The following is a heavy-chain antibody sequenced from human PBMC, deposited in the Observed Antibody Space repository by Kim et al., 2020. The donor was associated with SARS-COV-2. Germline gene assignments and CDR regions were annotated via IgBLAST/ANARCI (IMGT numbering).Heavy chain of an antibody. CDR1: GFTFSSYS. Sequence: GGSLRLSCAASGFTFSSYSMNWVRQAPGKGLEWVSSISSSSSYIYYADSVKGRFTISRDNAKNSLYLQMNSLRAEDTAVYYCARDSGEYQLEVGYWGQGTLVTVSS. J-gene: IGHJ4*02. V-gene: IGHV3-21*01. D-gene: IGHD2-2*01. CDR2: ISSSSSYI. CDR3: ARDSGEYQLEVGY.